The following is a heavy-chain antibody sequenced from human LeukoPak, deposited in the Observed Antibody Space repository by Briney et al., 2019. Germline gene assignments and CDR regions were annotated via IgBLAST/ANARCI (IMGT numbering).Heavy chain of an antibody. Sequence: GGSLRLSCSASGFTFSNYALRWVRQAPGKGLEYVSTVSNNGGNTNYADSVKGRFTISRDNSKNTLYLQMSSLRAEDTAIYYCVKAAGSWYGYFDYWGQGTLVTVSS. CDR2: VSNNGGNT. D-gene: IGHD6-13*01. CDR3: VKAAGSWYGYFDY. J-gene: IGHJ4*02. V-gene: IGHV3-64D*06. CDR1: GFTFSNYA.